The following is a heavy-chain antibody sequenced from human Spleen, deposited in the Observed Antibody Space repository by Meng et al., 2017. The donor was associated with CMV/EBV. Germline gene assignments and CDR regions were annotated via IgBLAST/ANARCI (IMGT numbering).Heavy chain of an antibody. CDR3: ARAARRSSRTNYYGSSGRDFDY. D-gene: IGHD3-22*01. Sequence: YYWSWNRQPPGKGLEWIGEINHSGSTNYNPSLKSRVIISVDTSKSQFSLKLTSVTAADTAVYYCARAARRSSRTNYYGSSGRDFDYWGQGTLVTVSS. J-gene: IGHJ4*02. CDR1: YY. CDR2: INHSGST. V-gene: IGHV4-34*01.